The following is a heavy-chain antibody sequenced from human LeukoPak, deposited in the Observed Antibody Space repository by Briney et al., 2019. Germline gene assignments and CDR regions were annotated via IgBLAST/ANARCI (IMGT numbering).Heavy chain of an antibody. CDR2: IYYSGST. V-gene: IGHV4-59*01. CDR1: GGSISSYY. Sequence: PSETLSLTCTVSGGSISSYYWSWIRQPPGKGLEWIGCIYYSGSTNYNPSLKSRVTISVDTSKNQFSLKLSSVTAADTAVYYCARRGGNHRGAFDIWGQGTMVTVSS. CDR3: ARRGGNHRGAFDI. D-gene: IGHD1-14*01. J-gene: IGHJ3*02.